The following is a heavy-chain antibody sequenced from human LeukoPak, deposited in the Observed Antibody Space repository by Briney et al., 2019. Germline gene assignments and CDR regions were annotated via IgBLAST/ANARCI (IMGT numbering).Heavy chain of an antibody. CDR2: IHTSGST. Sequence: SETLSLTCTVSGGSISNFYWSWIRQSAGKGLEWIGRIHTSGSTNYNPSLQSRLTMSLDTSKNQFSLKLTSVTAADTAVYYCARDYRSGMTTVSTGFDYWGQGTLVTVSS. CDR1: GGSISNFY. D-gene: IGHD4-17*01. J-gene: IGHJ4*02. V-gene: IGHV4-4*07. CDR3: ARDYRSGMTTVSTGFDY.